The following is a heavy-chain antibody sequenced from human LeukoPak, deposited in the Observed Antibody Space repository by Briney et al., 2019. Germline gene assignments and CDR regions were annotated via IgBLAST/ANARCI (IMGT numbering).Heavy chain of an antibody. CDR2: VNPNNGAT. J-gene: IGHJ5*02. CDR3: AREEYGFDP. D-gene: IGHD2-2*01. V-gene: IGHV1-2*02. CDR1: GYTFTGYF. Sequence: ASVKVSCKASGYTFTGYFLHRVRQAPGQGLEWMGWVNPNNGATNYAQKFQGRVTMTRGTSISTAYMELSRLGSDDTAVYYCAREEYGFDPWGQGTLVTVSS.